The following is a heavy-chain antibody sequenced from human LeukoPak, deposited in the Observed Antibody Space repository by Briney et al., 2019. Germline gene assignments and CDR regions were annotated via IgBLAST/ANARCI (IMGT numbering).Heavy chain of an antibody. Sequence: ASVKVSCKASGYTFTSYDINWVRQPTGQGLEWMGWMNTNSGNTGYTQKFQGRVTMTRNTSISTAYMELSSLRSEDTAVYYCARGAYGSGSYYLSYYYGMDVWGQGTTVTVSS. CDR3: ARGAYGSGSYYLSYYYGMDV. J-gene: IGHJ6*02. CDR1: GYTFTSYD. D-gene: IGHD3-10*01. CDR2: MNTNSGNT. V-gene: IGHV1-8*01.